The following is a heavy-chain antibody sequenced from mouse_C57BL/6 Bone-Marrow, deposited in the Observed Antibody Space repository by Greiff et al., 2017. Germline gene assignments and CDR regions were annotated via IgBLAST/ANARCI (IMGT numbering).Heavy chain of an antibody. CDR2: IYPGSGST. Sequence: QVHVKQPGAELVKPGASVKMSCKASGYTFTSYWITWVKQRPGQGLEWIGDIYPGSGSTNYNEKFKSKATLTVDTSYSTAYMQLSSLTSEDSAVYYCARPYYSNYWYFDVWGTGTTVTVSS. CDR1: GYTFTSYW. D-gene: IGHD2-5*01. J-gene: IGHJ1*03. V-gene: IGHV1-55*01. CDR3: ARPYYSNYWYFDV.